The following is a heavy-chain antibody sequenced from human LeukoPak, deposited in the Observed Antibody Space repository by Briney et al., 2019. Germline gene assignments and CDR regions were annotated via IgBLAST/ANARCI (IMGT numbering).Heavy chain of an antibody. Sequence: SVKVSCKASGYTFTSYGISWVRQAPGQGLEWIGWIVVGSGNTNYAQKFQERVTITRDMSTSTAYMELSSLRSEDTAVYYCAAAPRYYDFWSGYQPFDYWGQGTLVTVSS. J-gene: IGHJ4*02. D-gene: IGHD3-3*01. CDR3: AAAPRYYDFWSGYQPFDY. V-gene: IGHV1-58*02. CDR1: GYTFTSYG. CDR2: IVVGSGNT.